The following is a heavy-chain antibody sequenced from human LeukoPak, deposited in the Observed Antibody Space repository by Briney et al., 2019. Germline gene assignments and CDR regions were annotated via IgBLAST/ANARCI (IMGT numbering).Heavy chain of an antibody. J-gene: IGHJ3*02. CDR2: LKVDGSET. V-gene: IGHV3-7*01. Sequence: PGGALRLSCSASGFGLSYYWMSWVRPAPGEGLEGVANLKVDGSETYYVDSVKGRFTISRDNSKNSLYLQMNYLRAEDTAVYYCARDLTNWNDATFDIWGQGTMVTVAS. CDR3: ARDLTNWNDATFDI. CDR1: GFGLSYYW. D-gene: IGHD1-1*01.